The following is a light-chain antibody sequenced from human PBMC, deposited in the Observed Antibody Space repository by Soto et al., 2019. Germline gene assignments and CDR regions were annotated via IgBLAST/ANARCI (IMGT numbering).Light chain of an antibody. CDR2: AAS. V-gene: IGKV1-27*01. CDR1: QGIFNF. CDR3: QKYRSAPQT. Sequence: DIQMTQSPSSLSASVGDRVTITCRASQGIFNFLAWYQQKPGKGHELLIYAASTLQSGVQSRFSGSGSGTDFTLHISSRQPEDDAIYSCQKYRSAPQTFGQGTKVEIK. J-gene: IGKJ1*01.